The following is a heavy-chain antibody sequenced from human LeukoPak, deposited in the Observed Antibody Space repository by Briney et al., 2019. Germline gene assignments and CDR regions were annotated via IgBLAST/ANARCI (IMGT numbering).Heavy chain of an antibody. CDR1: GFTFSSYW. Sequence: GGSLRLSCAASGFTFSSYWMSWVRQAPGKGLEWVANIKQDGSEKYYVDSVKGRFTISRDNAKNSLYLQMNSLRAEDTAVYYCARGDFRLYYYDSSGSSPFDYWGQGTLVTVSS. J-gene: IGHJ4*02. CDR3: ARGDFRLYYYDSSGSSPFDY. V-gene: IGHV3-7*01. CDR2: IKQDGSEK. D-gene: IGHD3-22*01.